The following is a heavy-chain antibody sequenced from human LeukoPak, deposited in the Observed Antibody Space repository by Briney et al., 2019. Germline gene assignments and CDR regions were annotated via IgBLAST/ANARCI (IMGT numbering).Heavy chain of an antibody. CDR2: IYYSGST. CDR3: ARGMVRAAAAYWYFDL. D-gene: IGHD6-13*01. J-gene: IGHJ2*01. Sequence: SETLSLTCTVSGGSISSYYWSWIRQPPGKGLEWIGYIYYSGSTNYNPSLKSRVTISVDTSKNQFSLKLSSVTAADTAVYYCARGMVRAAAAYWYFDLWGRGTLVTVSS. V-gene: IGHV4-59*01. CDR1: GGSISSYY.